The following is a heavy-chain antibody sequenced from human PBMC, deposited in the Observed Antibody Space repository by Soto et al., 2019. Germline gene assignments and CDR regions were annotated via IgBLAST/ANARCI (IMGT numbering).Heavy chain of an antibody. J-gene: IGHJ4*02. Sequence: QVQLVQSGPEVTKPGASVKVSRKTSGYTFTTYGITWVRQAPGQGLEWLGWISAYNGDTNYAQKLQDRVTMTTETSTTTAYMELRSLKSDDTAMYYCARGDDYGDYWGQGTLVTVSS. CDR2: ISAYNGDT. CDR1: GYTFTTYG. V-gene: IGHV1-18*01. CDR3: ARGDDYGDY.